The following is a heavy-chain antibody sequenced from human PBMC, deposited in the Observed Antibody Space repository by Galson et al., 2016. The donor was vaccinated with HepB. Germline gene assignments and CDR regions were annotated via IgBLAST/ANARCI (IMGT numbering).Heavy chain of an antibody. CDR2: ISGDTTTT. CDR1: GLTFSNYA. D-gene: IGHD6-13*01. V-gene: IGHV3-23*01. Sequence: LRLSCAASGLTFSNYAMTRVRQAPGKGLEWVSSISGDTTTTYYADSVKGRFTISRDNSKNTFYLQMNSLRAEDTASYYCAKGGGSTWYISPHFVDPWGQGTLVTVSS. CDR3: AKGGGSTWYISPHFVDP. J-gene: IGHJ5*02.